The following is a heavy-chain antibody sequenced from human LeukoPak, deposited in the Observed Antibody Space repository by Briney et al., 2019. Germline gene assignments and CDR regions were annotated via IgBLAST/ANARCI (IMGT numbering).Heavy chain of an antibody. J-gene: IGHJ4*02. V-gene: IGHV1-69*13. Sequence: SVKVSCKASGYSFTSYYMHWVRQAPGQGLEWMGGIIPIFGTANYAQKFQGRVTITADESTSTAYMELSSLRSEDTAVYYCARDEPDSGSSGGDFLFFDYWGQGTLVTVSS. CDR1: GYSFTSYY. D-gene: IGHD1-26*01. CDR3: ARDEPDSGSSGGDFLFFDY. CDR2: IIPIFGTA.